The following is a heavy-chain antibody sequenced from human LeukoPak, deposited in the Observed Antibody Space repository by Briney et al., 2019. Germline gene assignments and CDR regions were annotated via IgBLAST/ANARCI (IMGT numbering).Heavy chain of an antibody. CDR2: IYSGGNT. D-gene: IGHD3-22*01. V-gene: IGHV3-53*01. CDR1: GFTVSSNY. J-gene: IGHJ3*02. Sequence: GGSLRLSCAVSGFTVSSNYVNWVRQAPGKGLEWVSVIYSGGNTYYADSVKGRFTISRDNSKNTLYLQMNSLRAEDTAVYYCAKEMDYYDSSAFDIWGQGTMVTVSS. CDR3: AKEMDYYDSSAFDI.